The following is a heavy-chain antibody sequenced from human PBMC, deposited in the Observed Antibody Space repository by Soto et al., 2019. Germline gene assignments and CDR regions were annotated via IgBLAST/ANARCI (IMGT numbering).Heavy chain of an antibody. CDR3: ARGQVVAAQH. CDR1: GGSISSYY. Sequence: SETLSLTCTVSGGSISSYYWSWIRKTPGKGLEWIGEINHSGSTNYNPSLKSRVTISVDTSKNQFSLKLSSVTAADTAVYYCARGQVVAAQHWGQGTLVTVSS. V-gene: IGHV4-34*01. J-gene: IGHJ4*02. CDR2: INHSGST. D-gene: IGHD2-15*01.